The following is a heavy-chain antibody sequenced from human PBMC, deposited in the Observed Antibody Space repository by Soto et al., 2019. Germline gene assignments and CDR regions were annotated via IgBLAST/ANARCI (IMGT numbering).Heavy chain of an antibody. D-gene: IGHD2-15*01. CDR3: ARGVAPYYFDY. CDR1: GYTFTSYA. CDR2: INAGNGNT. Sequence: GASVKVSCKASGYTFTSYAMHWVRQAPGQRLEWMGWINAGNGNTKYSQKFQGRVTITRDTSASAAYMELSSLRSEDTAVYYCARGVAPYYFDYWGQGTLVTVSS. V-gene: IGHV1-3*01. J-gene: IGHJ4*02.